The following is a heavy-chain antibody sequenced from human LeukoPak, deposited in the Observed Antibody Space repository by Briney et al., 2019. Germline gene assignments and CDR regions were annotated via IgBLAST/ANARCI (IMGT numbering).Heavy chain of an antibody. CDR3: ARSDSSSWPLTH. D-gene: IGHD6-13*01. V-gene: IGHV3-48*03. CDR2: ISSSGATI. J-gene: IGHJ4*02. Sequence: GGSLRLSCAASGFTFSTYAMNWVRQAPGKGLEWVSYISSSGATIYYADSVKGRFTISRDNAKNSLYLQMNSLRAEDTAVYYCARSDSSSWPLTHWGQGTLVTVSS. CDR1: GFTFSTYA.